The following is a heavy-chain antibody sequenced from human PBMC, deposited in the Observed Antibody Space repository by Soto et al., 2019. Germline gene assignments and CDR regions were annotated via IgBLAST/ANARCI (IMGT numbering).Heavy chain of an antibody. D-gene: IGHD3-3*01. CDR3: ARGIGDFWSGYPEDI. J-gene: IGHJ3*02. CDR2: INAGNGNT. Sequence: ASVKVSCKASGYTFTSYAMHLVRQAPGQRLEWMGWINAGNGNTKYSQKFQGRVTITRDTSASTAYMELSSLRSEDTAVYYCARGIGDFWSGYPEDIWGQGTMVTVSS. V-gene: IGHV1-3*01. CDR1: GYTFTSYA.